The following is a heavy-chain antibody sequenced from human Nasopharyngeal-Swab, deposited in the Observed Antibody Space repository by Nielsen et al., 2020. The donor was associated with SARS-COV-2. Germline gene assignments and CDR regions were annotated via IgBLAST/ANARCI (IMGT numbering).Heavy chain of an antibody. V-gene: IGHV3-23*01. CDR1: GFTFSSYA. CDR2: ISGSGGST. CDR3: APEVQVVRGFQGY. D-gene: IGHD3-10*01. J-gene: IGHJ4*02. Sequence: GESLKISCAASGFTFSSYAMSWVRQAPGKGLEWVSAISGSGGSTYYADSVKGRLTISRDNSKNTLYLQMNSLRAEDTAVYYCAPEVQVVRGFQGYWGQGTLVTVSS.